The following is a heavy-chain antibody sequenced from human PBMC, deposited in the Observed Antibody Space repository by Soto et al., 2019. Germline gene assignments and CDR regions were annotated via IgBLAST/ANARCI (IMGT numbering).Heavy chain of an antibody. CDR1: GFTFSSYG. V-gene: IGHV3-30*18. CDR3: AKDIGTSSWYWSATLDY. CDR2: ISYDGSNK. D-gene: IGHD6-13*01. J-gene: IGHJ4*02. Sequence: QVQLVESGGGVVQPGRSLRLSCAASGFTFSSYGMHWVRQAPGKGLEWVAVISYDGSNKYYADSVKGRFTISRDNSKNTLYLQMNSLRAEETAVYYCAKDIGTSSWYWSATLDYWGQGTLVTVSS.